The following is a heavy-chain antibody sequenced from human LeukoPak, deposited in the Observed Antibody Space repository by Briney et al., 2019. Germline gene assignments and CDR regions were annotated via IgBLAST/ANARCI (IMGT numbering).Heavy chain of an antibody. CDR2: IWYDGSDK. D-gene: IGHD3-22*01. CDR3: AKDSASSGYYLDY. CDR1: GFTFSSYG. Sequence: GGSLRLSCAASGFTFSSYGMHWVRQAPGKGLEWVAVIWYDGSDKYYADSVKGRFTISRDNSKNTLYLQMNSLRAEDTAVYYCAKDSASSGYYLDYWGQGTLVTVSS. J-gene: IGHJ4*02. V-gene: IGHV3-33*06.